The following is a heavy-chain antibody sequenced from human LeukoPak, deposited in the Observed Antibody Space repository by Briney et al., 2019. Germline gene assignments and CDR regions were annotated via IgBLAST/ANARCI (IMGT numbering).Heavy chain of an antibody. CDR1: RGSISSRDYY. CDR3: ARVLQVGTTTKFDS. CDR2: IFYSGST. D-gene: IGHD1-26*01. V-gene: IGHV4-30-4*08. J-gene: IGHJ4*02. Sequence: SETLSLTCIVSRGSISSRDYYWSWIRQPPGRGLEWIGYIFYSGSTYYNPSLKSRVTISIDTSKNQFSLKLSSVTAADTAMYYCARVLQVGTTTKFDSWGQGTLVTVSS.